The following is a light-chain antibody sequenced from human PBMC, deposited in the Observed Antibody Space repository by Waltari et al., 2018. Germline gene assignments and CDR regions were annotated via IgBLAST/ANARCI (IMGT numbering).Light chain of an antibody. V-gene: IGKV4-1*01. J-gene: IGKJ1*01. CDR1: QSVLYSANNKNC. Sequence: DIVMNQSPASLAVSLGEGTTIHCKSSQSVLYSANNKNCLAWYQQKPGQPPKVLIYWASTRESGVPDRFSGSGSGTDFTLTISSLQPEDVAVHSCQQHYTVPLTFGQGTKLEIK. CDR2: WAS. CDR3: QQHYTVPLT.